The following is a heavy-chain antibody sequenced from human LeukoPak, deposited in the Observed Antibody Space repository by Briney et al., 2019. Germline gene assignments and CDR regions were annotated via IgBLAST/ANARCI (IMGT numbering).Heavy chain of an antibody. Sequence: KTSETLSLTCTVSGGSISSRSYFWGWIRQPPGKGLEWIGGISYSGNTHYNPSLKSRVTISVDTSKNQFSLKLSSVTAADTAVYYCARADDYDILTGYSYWGQGTLVTVSS. D-gene: IGHD3-9*01. V-gene: IGHV4-39*07. CDR2: ISYSGNT. CDR3: ARADDYDILTGYSY. CDR1: GGSISSRSYF. J-gene: IGHJ4*02.